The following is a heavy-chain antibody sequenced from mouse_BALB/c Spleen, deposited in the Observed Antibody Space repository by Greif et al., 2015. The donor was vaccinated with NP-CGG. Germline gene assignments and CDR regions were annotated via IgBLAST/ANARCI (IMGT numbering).Heavy chain of an antibody. D-gene: IGHD3-1*01. V-gene: IGHV1-77*01. Sequence: LQESGPELVKPGASVKMSCKASGYTFTDYVISWVKQRTGQGLEWIGEIYPGSGSTYYNEKFKGKATLTADKSSNTAYMQLSSLTSEDSAVYFCARGARATAYWGQGTLVTVSA. J-gene: IGHJ3*01. CDR3: ARGARATAY. CDR1: GYTFTDYV. CDR2: IYPGSGST.